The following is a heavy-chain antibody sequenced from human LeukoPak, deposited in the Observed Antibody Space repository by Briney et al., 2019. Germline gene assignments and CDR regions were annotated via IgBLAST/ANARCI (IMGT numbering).Heavy chain of an antibody. CDR3: ARDDYGVFDAFDV. D-gene: IGHD3-16*01. CDR2: VYNSWST. J-gene: IGHJ3*01. Sequence: SSETLSLTCTVSGGSTSSHFWTWIWQPPGKGLEWLGYVYNSWSTNYNPSLQSRVTMTLDASKNQFYLRLTSVTAADTAVYFCARDDYGVFDAFDVWGQGTVVTVSS. CDR1: GGSTSSHF. V-gene: IGHV4-59*08.